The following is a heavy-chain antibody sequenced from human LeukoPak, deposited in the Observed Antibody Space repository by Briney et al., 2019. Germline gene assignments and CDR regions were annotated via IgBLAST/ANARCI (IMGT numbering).Heavy chain of an antibody. V-gene: IGHV3-43*01. Sequence: GGSLRLSCAASGFTFDDYTMHWVRQAPGKGLGWVSLISWDGGSTYYADSVKGRFTFSRDNSKNSLYLQMNSLRTEDTALYYCAKDKSQGFDYWGQGTLVTVSS. J-gene: IGHJ4*02. CDR1: GFTFDDYT. CDR3: AKDKSQGFDY. CDR2: ISWDGGST.